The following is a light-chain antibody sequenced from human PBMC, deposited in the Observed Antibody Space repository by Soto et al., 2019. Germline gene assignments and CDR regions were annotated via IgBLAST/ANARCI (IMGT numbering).Light chain of an antibody. CDR1: ERVVRHY. Sequence: EIVLTQSPGTLSLSTGERATLSCRATERVVRHYLAWYQLKPGQAPRLLIYDASTRATGIPARFSGSGSGTEFTLTISSLQSEDFAVYYCQQYNNWPPVTFGQGTKVDIK. J-gene: IGKJ1*01. V-gene: IGKV3-15*01. CDR2: DAS. CDR3: QQYNNWPPVT.